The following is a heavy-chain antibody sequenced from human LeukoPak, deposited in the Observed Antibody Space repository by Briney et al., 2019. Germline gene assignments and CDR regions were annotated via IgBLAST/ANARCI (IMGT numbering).Heavy chain of an antibody. Sequence: SETLSLTCTVSGGSISSYYWSWIRQPPGKGLEWIGYIYYSGSTNYNPSLKSRVTISVDTSKNQFSLKLSSVTAADTAVYYCAREQYYYDSSGYLQAYYYYGMDVWGQGTTVTVSS. J-gene: IGHJ6*02. CDR3: AREQYYYDSSGYLQAYYYYGMDV. D-gene: IGHD3-22*01. V-gene: IGHV4-59*12. CDR2: IYYSGST. CDR1: GGSISSYY.